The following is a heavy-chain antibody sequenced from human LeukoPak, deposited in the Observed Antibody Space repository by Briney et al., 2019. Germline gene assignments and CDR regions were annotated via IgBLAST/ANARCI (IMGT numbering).Heavy chain of an antibody. V-gene: IGHV3-30*18. CDR1: GFTFSSYG. CDR3: AKPRTTFYGSGSYLFDY. D-gene: IGHD3-10*01. Sequence: GGSLRLSCAASGFTFSSYGMHWVRQAPVKVLEWVAVISYDGSNKYYADSVKGRFTISRDNSKNTLYLQMNSLRAEDTAVYYCAKPRTTFYGSGSYLFDYWGQGTLVTVSS. J-gene: IGHJ4*02. CDR2: ISYDGSNK.